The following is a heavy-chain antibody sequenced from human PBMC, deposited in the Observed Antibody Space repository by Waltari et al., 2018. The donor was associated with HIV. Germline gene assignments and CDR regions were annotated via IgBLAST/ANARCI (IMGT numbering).Heavy chain of an antibody. J-gene: IGHJ3*02. CDR2: INHSGST. Sequence: QVQLQQWGAGLLKPSETLSLTCAVYGGSFSGYYWSWIRQPPGKGLEWIGEINHSGSTNYNPSLKSRVTISVDTSKNQFSLKLSSVTAADTAVYYCARGWEGSGTHQRSAFDIWGQGTMVTVSS. CDR1: GGSFSGYY. V-gene: IGHV4-34*01. CDR3: ARGWEGSGTHQRSAFDI. D-gene: IGHD3-10*01.